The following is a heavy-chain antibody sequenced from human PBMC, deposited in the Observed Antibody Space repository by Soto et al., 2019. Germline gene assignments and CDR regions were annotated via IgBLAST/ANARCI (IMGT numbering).Heavy chain of an antibody. J-gene: IGHJ5*02. Sequence: QVQLQESGPGLVKPSQTLSLTCTVSGGSISSGGYYWSWIRQHPGKGLEWIGYIYYSGSTYYNPSLKSRVTISVDTSKNQFSLKLSSVTAVDTAVYYCARDGLRCSSTSCYPTNWFDPWGQGTLVTVSS. CDR2: IYYSGST. CDR1: GGSISSGGYY. V-gene: IGHV4-31*03. D-gene: IGHD2-2*01. CDR3: ARDGLRCSSTSCYPTNWFDP.